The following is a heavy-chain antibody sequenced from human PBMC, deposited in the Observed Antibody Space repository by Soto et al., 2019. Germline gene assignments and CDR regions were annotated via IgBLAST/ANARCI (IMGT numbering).Heavy chain of an antibody. CDR3: ARDPDIVLVPAAMPPYYYYGMDV. CDR2: ISYDGSNK. D-gene: IGHD2-2*01. V-gene: IGHV3-30-3*01. J-gene: IGHJ6*02. Sequence: VAVISYDGSNKYYADSVKGRFTISRDNSKNTLYLQMNSLRAEDTAVYYCARDPDIVLVPAAMPPYYYYGMDVWGQGTTVTVSS.